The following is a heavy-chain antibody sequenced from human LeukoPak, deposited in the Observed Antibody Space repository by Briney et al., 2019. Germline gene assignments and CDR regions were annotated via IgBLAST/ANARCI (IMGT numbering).Heavy chain of an antibody. D-gene: IGHD3-10*01. Sequence: GGSLRLSCAASGFTFSRCGMTWVRQAPGKGLEWVSSISGSDDGTYYADSVKGRFTISRDDSKNTVYLQMNSLSAEDTAIYYCAKRGPIYSATPGNYFDHWGQGTLVTVSS. J-gene: IGHJ4*02. V-gene: IGHV3-23*01. CDR3: AKRGPIYSATPGNYFDH. CDR1: GFTFSRCG. CDR2: ISGSDDGT.